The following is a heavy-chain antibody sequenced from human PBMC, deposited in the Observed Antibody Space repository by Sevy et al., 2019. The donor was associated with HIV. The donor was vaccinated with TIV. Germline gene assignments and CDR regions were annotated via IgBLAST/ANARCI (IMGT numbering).Heavy chain of an antibody. CDR1: GFTFNIFS. Sequence: GGSLRLSCAASGFTFNIFSINWVRQAPGKGLEWVSYISSSTIYYADSVKGRFTISRDNAKNSLSLQMNSLRAEDTAVYYCARGGGYTDQGMDVGGQGTTVTVSS. J-gene: IGHJ6*02. CDR3: ARGGGYTDQGMDV. V-gene: IGHV3-48*01. CDR2: ISSSTI. D-gene: IGHD5-12*01.